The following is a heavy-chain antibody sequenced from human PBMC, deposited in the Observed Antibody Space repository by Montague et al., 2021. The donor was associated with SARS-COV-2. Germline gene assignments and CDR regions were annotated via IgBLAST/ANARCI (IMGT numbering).Heavy chain of an antibody. CDR1: GFTFSSYD. J-gene: IGHJ4*02. CDR3: ARGGPITMVQGVIIGPYFDY. Sequence: SLRLSCAASGFTFSSYDMHWVRQATGKGLEWVSAIGTAGDTYYPGSVKVRFTISRENAKNSLYLQMNSLRAGDTAVYYCARGGPITMVQGVIIGPYFDYWGQGTLVTVSS. CDR2: IGTAGDT. D-gene: IGHD3-10*01. V-gene: IGHV3-13*04.